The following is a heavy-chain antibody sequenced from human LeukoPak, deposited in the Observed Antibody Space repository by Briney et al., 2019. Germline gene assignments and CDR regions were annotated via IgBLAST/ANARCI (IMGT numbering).Heavy chain of an antibody. Sequence: ASVKVSCKASGYIFTGYYMNWVRQAPGQGLEWMGWINANSGDTNYAQKFQGRVTMTRDTSISTAYMELSSLRSDDTAVYYCARDDVSCTHGVCSDLFHYWGQGTLVTVSS. CDR3: ARDDVSCTHGVCSDLFHY. D-gene: IGHD2-8*01. CDR1: GYIFTGYY. J-gene: IGHJ4*02. V-gene: IGHV1-2*02. CDR2: INANSGDT.